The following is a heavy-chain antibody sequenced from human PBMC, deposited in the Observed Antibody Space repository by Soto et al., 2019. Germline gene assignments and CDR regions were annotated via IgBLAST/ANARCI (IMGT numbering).Heavy chain of an antibody. CDR1: GFTFSSYA. J-gene: IGHJ4*02. CDR2: ISYDGSNK. Sequence: GGSLRLSCAASGFTFSSYAMHWVRQAPGKGLEWVAVISYDGSNKYYADSVKGRFTISRDNSKNTLYLQMNSLRAEDTAVYYCARENQRGYSYGTFSYWGQGTLVTVSS. V-gene: IGHV3-30-3*01. D-gene: IGHD5-18*01. CDR3: ARENQRGYSYGTFSY.